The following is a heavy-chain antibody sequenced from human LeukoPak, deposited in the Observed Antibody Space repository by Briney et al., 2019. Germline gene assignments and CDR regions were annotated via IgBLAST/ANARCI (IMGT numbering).Heavy chain of an antibody. J-gene: IGHJ4*02. CDR3: ARDPAYYYGSGAPFWFDY. Sequence: SETLSLTCTVSGGPISSYYWSWIRQPPGKGLEWIGYIYYSGSTNYNPSLKSRVTISVDTSKNQFSLKLSSVTAADTAVYYCARDPAYYYGSGAPFWFDYWGQGTLVTVSS. D-gene: IGHD3-10*01. V-gene: IGHV4-59*01. CDR1: GGPISSYY. CDR2: IYYSGST.